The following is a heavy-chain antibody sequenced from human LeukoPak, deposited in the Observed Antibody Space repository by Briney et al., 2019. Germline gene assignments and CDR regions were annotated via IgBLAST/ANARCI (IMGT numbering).Heavy chain of an antibody. J-gene: IGHJ5*02. Sequence: SETLSLTCTVSGGSISSSNYYWGRIRQPPGKGLEWLGCIYYSGSTYYNPSLTSRVTISVDKSQNQFSLKLRSVTAADTAVYYCARPNPYDFWSGYSTCFDPWGQGTLVTVSS. V-gene: IGHV4-39*01. D-gene: IGHD3-3*01. CDR2: IYYSGST. CDR3: ARPNPYDFWSGYSTCFDP. CDR1: GGSISSSNYY.